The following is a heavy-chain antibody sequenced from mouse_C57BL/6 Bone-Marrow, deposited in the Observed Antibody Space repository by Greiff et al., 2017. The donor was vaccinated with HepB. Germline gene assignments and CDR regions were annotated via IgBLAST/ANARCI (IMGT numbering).Heavy chain of an antibody. Sequence: EVQLQESGGDLVKPGGSLKLSCAASGFTFSSYGMSWVRQTPDKRLEWVATISSGGSYTYYPDSVKGRFTISRDNAKNTLYLQMSSLKSEDTAMYYCARRRGVDYWGQGTSVTVSS. J-gene: IGHJ4*01. CDR2: ISSGGSYT. CDR1: GFTFSSYG. CDR3: ARRRGVDY. V-gene: IGHV5-6*01.